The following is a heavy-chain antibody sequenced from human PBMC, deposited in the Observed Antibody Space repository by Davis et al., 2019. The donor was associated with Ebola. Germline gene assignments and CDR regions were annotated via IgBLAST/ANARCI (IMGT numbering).Heavy chain of an antibody. CDR1: GFTVSDKY. CDR3: AKETTATTDFDY. Sequence: GESLKISCAASGFTVSDKYMSWVRQAPGKGLEWVSAITSSGSSTYYADSVRGRFTISRDNSKYTLYLQMNNLTREDSAMYYCAKETTATTDFDYWGQGTLVTVSS. V-gene: IGHV3-23*01. J-gene: IGHJ4*02. CDR2: ITSSGSST. D-gene: IGHD4-17*01.